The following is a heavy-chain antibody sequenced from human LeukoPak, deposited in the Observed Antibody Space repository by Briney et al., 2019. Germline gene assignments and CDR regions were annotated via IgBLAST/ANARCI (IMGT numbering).Heavy chain of an antibody. CDR2: ISSSSSYI. CDR3: VRDLLEVAAADY. V-gene: IGHV3-21*01. J-gene: IGHJ4*02. CDR1: GVTFSSYS. Sequence: GGALRLSCAASGVTFSSYSMNWVPQAPGKGLEWVSSISSSSSYIYYADSVKGRSTIPRDNAKNSLYLKMNSLRAENTAVYYCVRDLLEVAAADYWGQGTLVTVSS. D-gene: IGHD6-13*01.